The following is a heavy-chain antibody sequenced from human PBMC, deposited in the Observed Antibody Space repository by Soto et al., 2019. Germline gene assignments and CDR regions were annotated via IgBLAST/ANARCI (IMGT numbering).Heavy chain of an antibody. D-gene: IGHD4-4*01. CDR1: GFTFSTYW. V-gene: IGHV3-7*01. CDR2: IKQDGSEK. J-gene: IGHJ4*02. Sequence: EVQLVESGGGLVQPGGSLRLSCAASGFTFSTYWMSWVRQAPGKGLEWVANIKQDGSEKYYVDSVKGRFTISRDNAKDSLYLQMNSLRDEDAAVYYCASWDGYNKYFFGWGQGTLVTVSS. CDR3: ASWDGYNKYFFG.